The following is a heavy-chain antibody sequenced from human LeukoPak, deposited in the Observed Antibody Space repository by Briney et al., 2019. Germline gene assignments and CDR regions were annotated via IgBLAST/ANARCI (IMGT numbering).Heavy chain of an antibody. V-gene: IGHV4-34*01. J-gene: IGHJ5*02. D-gene: IGHD6-19*01. CDR1: GGSFSGYY. CDR3: ARHSSGWYGNWFDP. Sequence: ETLSLTCAVYGGSFSGYYWSWIRQPPGKGLEWIGEINHSGSTNYNPSLKSRVTISVDTSKNQFSLKLSSVTAADTAVYYCARHSSGWYGNWFDPWGQGTLVTVSS. CDR2: INHSGST.